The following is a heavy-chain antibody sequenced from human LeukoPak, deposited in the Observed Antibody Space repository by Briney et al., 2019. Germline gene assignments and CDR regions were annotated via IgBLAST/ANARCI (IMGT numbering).Heavy chain of an antibody. CDR2: IFPGDSDT. D-gene: IGHD6-19*01. V-gene: IGHV5-51*01. CDR1: GYTFTDYW. Sequence: GESLKISCQVSGYTFTDYWIGWVRHVSGKGLEWMGIIFPGDSDTKYSPSFQGHVTISVDKSISTAYLQWSSPKASDTATYYCAREDSGGWRYFDSWGQGTLVTVFS. J-gene: IGHJ4*02. CDR3: AREDSGGWRYFDS.